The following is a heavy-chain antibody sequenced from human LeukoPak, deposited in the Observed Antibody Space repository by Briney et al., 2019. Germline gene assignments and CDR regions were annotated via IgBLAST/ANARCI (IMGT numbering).Heavy chain of an antibody. D-gene: IGHD4-17*01. CDR1: GVSISSSSYY. Sequence: SETLPLTCTVSGVSISSSSYYWGWIRQPPGKGLEWIGSIYYSGSTYYNPSLKSRVTTSVDTSKNQFSLKLSSVTAADTAVYYCARAVYGFDAFDIWGQGTMVTVSS. CDR3: ARAVYGFDAFDI. J-gene: IGHJ3*02. V-gene: IGHV4-39*01. CDR2: IYYSGST.